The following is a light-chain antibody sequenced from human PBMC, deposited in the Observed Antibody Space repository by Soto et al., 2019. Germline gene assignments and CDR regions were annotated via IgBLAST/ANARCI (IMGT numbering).Light chain of an antibody. V-gene: IGKV3-11*01. CDR2: DAS. CDR3: QQRSNWPT. CDR1: QSVSSY. J-gene: IGKJ1*01. Sequence: EIMLTQSPATLSLSPGERATLSCRASQSVSSYLAWYQQKPSQAPRLLIYDASNRATGIPARFSGSGSGTDFTLTISSLEPEDFAVYYCQQRSNWPTFGQGTKVDIK.